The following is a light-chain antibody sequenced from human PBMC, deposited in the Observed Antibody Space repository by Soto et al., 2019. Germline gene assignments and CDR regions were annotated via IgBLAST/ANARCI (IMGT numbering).Light chain of an antibody. CDR2: DAS. V-gene: IGKV3-20*01. J-gene: IGKJ2*01. Sequence: EIVLTQSPGTLSLSPGERATLSCRASQSVRSNHLAWYQQKPGQAPRLLIYDASSRATGIPDRFSGSGSGTDFTLTISRLEPEDFAVYYCQQYGSSPLTFGLGTKLEI. CDR3: QQYGSSPLT. CDR1: QSVRSNH.